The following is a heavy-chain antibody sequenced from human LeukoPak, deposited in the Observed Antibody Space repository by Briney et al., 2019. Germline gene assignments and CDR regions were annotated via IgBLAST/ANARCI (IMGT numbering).Heavy chain of an antibody. Sequence: GASVKVSCKASGYTFTSYYMHWVRQAPGQGLEWMGIINPSGGSTSYAQKFQGRVTMTRDMSTSTVYMELSSLRSEDTAVYYCARARYPVAGYDYWGQGTLVTVSS. V-gene: IGHV1-46*01. CDR2: INPSGGST. CDR3: ARARYPVAGYDY. D-gene: IGHD6-19*01. J-gene: IGHJ4*02. CDR1: GYTFTSYY.